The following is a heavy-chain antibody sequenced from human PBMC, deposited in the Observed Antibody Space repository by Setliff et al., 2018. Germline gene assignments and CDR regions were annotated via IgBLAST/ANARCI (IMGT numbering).Heavy chain of an antibody. J-gene: IGHJ6*03. CDR2: ISGSSSYI. D-gene: IGHD5-18*01. V-gene: IGHV3-21*01. Sequence: GGSLRLSCAASGFTFSSYSLNWVRQAPGKGLEWVSSISGSSSYIYYADSVQGRFTISRDNAKNSLYLQMNSLRAEDTAVYYCARAADSYGPPRSYMDVWGKGTTVTVSS. CDR1: GFTFSSYS. CDR3: ARAADSYGPPRSYMDV.